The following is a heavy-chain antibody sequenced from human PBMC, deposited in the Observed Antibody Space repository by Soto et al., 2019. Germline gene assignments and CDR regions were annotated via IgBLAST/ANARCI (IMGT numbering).Heavy chain of an antibody. CDR2: IYYSGST. Sequence: SETLSLTCTVSGGSISSGGYYWSWIRQHPGKGLEWIGYIYYSGSTYYNPSLKSRVTISVDTSKNQFSLKLSSLTAADTAVYYCARWGGDIVVVPADANWFDPWGQGTLVTVSS. J-gene: IGHJ5*02. V-gene: IGHV4-31*03. CDR3: ARWGGDIVVVPADANWFDP. CDR1: GGSISSGGYY. D-gene: IGHD2-2*01.